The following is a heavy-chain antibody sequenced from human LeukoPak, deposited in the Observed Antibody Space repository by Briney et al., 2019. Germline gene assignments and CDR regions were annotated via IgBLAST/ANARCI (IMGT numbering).Heavy chain of an antibody. V-gene: IGHV1-8*01. Sequence: ASVKVSCKASGYTFTSYDINWVRQATGQGLEWMGWMNPNSGNTGYAQKFQGRVTMTRNTSISTAYMELSSLRSEDTAVYYCARGVGRSGSYTFLFDYWGQGTLVTVSS. J-gene: IGHJ4*02. CDR2: MNPNSGNT. CDR3: ARGVGRSGSYTFLFDY. D-gene: IGHD1-26*01. CDR1: GYTFTSYD.